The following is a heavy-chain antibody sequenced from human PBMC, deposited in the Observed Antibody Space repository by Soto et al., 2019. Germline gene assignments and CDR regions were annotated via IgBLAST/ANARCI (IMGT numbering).Heavy chain of an antibody. CDR1: GYTFTSYY. D-gene: IGHD3-22*01. Sequence: ASVKVSCKASGYTFTSYYIHWVRQAPGLGLEWMAIINPDGGSTSCAQKFQGRVTVTRDTPTTTVYMELSSLRSEDTAVYFCVRVGPYYESNGYYYFDYWGQGTPVTVSS. J-gene: IGHJ4*02. V-gene: IGHV1-46*01. CDR2: INPDGGST. CDR3: VRVGPYYESNGYYYFDY.